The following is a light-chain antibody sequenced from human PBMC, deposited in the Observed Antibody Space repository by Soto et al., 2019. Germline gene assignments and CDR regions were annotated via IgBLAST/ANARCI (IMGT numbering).Light chain of an antibody. J-gene: IGKJ4*01. Sequence: DIQMTQSPSSVSASIGDRVTITCRASQGINSWLAWYQQTPGKAPNLLIYATSTLQSGVPSRFSGSGSGTGFTITISGLQPDDLPTYYCQQANSFPHTVGGGTKVEIK. CDR3: QQANSFPHT. CDR2: ATS. CDR1: QGINSW. V-gene: IGKV1-12*01.